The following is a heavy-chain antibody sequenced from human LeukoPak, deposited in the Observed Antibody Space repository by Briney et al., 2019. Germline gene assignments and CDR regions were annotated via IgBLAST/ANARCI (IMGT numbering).Heavy chain of an antibody. D-gene: IGHD3-10*01. CDR1: GFTFSSYA. Sequence: GGSLRLSCAASGFTFSSYAMHWVRQAPGKGLEWVSLIYPGGGTYYADSVRGRFTVSRDNSKNTLFLQMNSLRAEDTAVYYCARYGSGSYFDHWDQGALVTVSS. CDR3: ARYGSGSYFDH. J-gene: IGHJ4*02. V-gene: IGHV3-53*01. CDR2: IYPGGGT.